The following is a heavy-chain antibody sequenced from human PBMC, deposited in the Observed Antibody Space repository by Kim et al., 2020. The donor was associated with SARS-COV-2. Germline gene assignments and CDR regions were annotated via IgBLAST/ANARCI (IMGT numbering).Heavy chain of an antibody. D-gene: IGHD3-22*01. CDR3: ARDSDSGSPNQHDY. V-gene: IGHV1-69*04. CDR1: GGTFSSYA. CDR2: IIPILGIA. Sequence: SVKVSCKASGGTFSSYAISWVRQAPGQGLEWMGRIIPILGIANYAQKFQGRVTITADKSTSTAYMELSSLRSEDTAVYYCARDSDSGSPNQHDYWGQGTLVTVSS. J-gene: IGHJ4*02.